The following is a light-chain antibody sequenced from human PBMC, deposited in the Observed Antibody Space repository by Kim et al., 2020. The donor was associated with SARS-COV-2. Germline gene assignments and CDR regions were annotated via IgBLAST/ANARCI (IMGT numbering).Light chain of an antibody. CDR2: DAS. Sequence: VGDRIAITCRGRQSISSYLNGWQQKPGKAAKHLIYDASSRQSGGPSRFSGSGAGREVTITISSIVPEDYATYYCQQSYSTHPMYTVGQGTKLKI. CDR3: QQSYSTHPMYT. J-gene: IGKJ2*01. V-gene: IGKV1-39*01. CDR1: QSISSY.